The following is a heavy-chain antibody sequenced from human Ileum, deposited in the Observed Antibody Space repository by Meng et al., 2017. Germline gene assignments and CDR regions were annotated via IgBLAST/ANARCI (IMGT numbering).Heavy chain of an antibody. CDR3: GKGHWGLDY. Sequence: GGSLRLSCAASGFTFSDHYMSWIRQAPGKGLEWVSFISNSGSTRDNADSVKGRFTISRDNAKNALYLQMDSLKVEDTAMYYCGKGHWGLDYWGQGTRVTVSS. J-gene: IGHJ4*02. CDR1: GFTFSDHY. D-gene: IGHD7-27*01. CDR2: ISNSGSTR. V-gene: IGHV3-11*01.